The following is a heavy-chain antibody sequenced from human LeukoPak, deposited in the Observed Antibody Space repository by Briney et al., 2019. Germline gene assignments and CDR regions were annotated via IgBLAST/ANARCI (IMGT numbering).Heavy chain of an antibody. CDR2: IVVGSGNT. D-gene: IGHD3-3*01. CDR3: AAERVGVVHYPFDP. V-gene: IGHV1-58*01. J-gene: IGHJ5*02. Sequence: GASVKVSCKASGFTFTSSAVQWVRQARGQRLEWIGWIVVGSGNTNYAQKFQERVTITRDMSTSTAYMELSSLRSEDTAVYYCAAERVGVVHYPFDPWGQGTLVTVSS. CDR1: GFTFTSSA.